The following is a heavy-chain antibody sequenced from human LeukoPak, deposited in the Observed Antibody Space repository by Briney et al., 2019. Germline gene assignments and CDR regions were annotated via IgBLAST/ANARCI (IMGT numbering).Heavy chain of an antibody. D-gene: IGHD6-13*01. Sequence: PGGSLRLSCAASGFTFSSYNMNWVRQAPGKGLEWVSYISGSSGTIYCADSVKGRFTISRDNAKNSLYLQMDSLRAEDTAVYYCARRAAAPYCFDFWGQGALVTVSS. CDR2: ISGSSGTI. CDR3: ARRAAAPYCFDF. CDR1: GFTFSSYN. J-gene: IGHJ4*02. V-gene: IGHV3-48*01.